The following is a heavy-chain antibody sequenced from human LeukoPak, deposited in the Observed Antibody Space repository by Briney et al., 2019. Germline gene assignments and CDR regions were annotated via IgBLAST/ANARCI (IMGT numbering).Heavy chain of an antibody. D-gene: IGHD3-10*02. CDR1: GGSISSYY. V-gene: IGHV4-59*01. J-gene: IGHJ3*02. Sequence: SETLSLTCTVSGGSISSYYWSWIRQPPGKGLEWIGYIYYSGSTNYNPSLKSRVTISVDTSKNQFSLKLSSVTAADTAVYYCARVLGRDVRSAFDIWGQGTMVTASS. CDR2: IYYSGST. CDR3: ARVLGRDVRSAFDI.